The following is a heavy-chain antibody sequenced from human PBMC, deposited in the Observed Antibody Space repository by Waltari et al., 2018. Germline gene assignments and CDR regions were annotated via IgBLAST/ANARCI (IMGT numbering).Heavy chain of an antibody. D-gene: IGHD3-22*01. Sequence: EVQLVESGGGLVQPGRSLRLSCAASGFTFDDYAMHWVRQAPGKGLEWVSGISWKSGSIGYADSVKGRFTISRDNAKNSLYLQMNSLRAEDTALYYCAKDANYYDSSGLFDYWGQGTLVTVSS. CDR2: ISWKSGSI. V-gene: IGHV3-9*01. CDR3: AKDANYYDSSGLFDY. CDR1: GFTFDDYA. J-gene: IGHJ4*02.